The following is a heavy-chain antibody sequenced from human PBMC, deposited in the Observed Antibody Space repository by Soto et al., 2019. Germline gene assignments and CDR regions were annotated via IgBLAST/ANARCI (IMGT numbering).Heavy chain of an antibody. CDR1: GFTFSSYG. CDR2: ISYDGSNK. CDR3: AKDQSWQSPFGWFDP. Sequence: GGSLRLSCAASGFTFSSYGMHWVRQAPGKGLEWVAVISYDGSNKYYADSVKGRFTISRDNSKNTLYLQMNSLRAEDTAVYYGAKDQSWQSPFGWFDPWGQGTLVTVSS. J-gene: IGHJ5*02. D-gene: IGHD3-3*01. V-gene: IGHV3-30*18.